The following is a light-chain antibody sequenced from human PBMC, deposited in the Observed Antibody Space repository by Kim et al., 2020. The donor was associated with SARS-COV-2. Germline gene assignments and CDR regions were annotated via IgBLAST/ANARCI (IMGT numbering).Light chain of an antibody. CDR2: YDS. V-gene: IGLV3-21*04. J-gene: IGLJ3*02. Sequence: VAPGKTARIICGGNHIGSKRVHWYQQKPGQAPVLVIYYDSDRPSGIPERFSGSNSGNTATLTISRVEAGDEADYYCQVWDSSSDRVFGGGTQLTVL. CDR1: HIGSKR. CDR3: QVWDSSSDRV.